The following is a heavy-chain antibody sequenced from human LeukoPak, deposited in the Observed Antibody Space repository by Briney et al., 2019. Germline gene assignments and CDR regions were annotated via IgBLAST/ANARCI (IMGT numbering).Heavy chain of an antibody. D-gene: IGHD2-15*01. V-gene: IGHV3-74*01. CDR1: GFTFSSYW. CDR3: ARAGGSSTYYTDV. CDR2: IDGDGSTT. Sequence: GGSLRLSRAASGFTFSSYWMHWVRQAPGEGLVWLSRIDGDGSTTSYADSVQGRFTISRDNDKNTLYLQMNSLRVEDTAVYYCARAGGSSTYYTDVWGKGTTVTVSS. J-gene: IGHJ6*03.